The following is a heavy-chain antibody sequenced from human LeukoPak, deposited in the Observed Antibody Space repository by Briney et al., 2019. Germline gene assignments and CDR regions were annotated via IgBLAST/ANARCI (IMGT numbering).Heavy chain of an antibody. CDR2: IYTSGST. Sequence: SETLSLTCTVSGGSISSYYWSWIRQPAGKGLEWIGRIYTSGSTNYNPSLKSRVTMSVDTSKNQFSLKLSPVTAADTAVYYCARGELAAAQGSYYYYYMDVWGKGTTVTVSS. V-gene: IGHV4-4*07. CDR3: ARGELAAAQGSYYYYYMDV. J-gene: IGHJ6*03. D-gene: IGHD6-13*01. CDR1: GGSISSYY.